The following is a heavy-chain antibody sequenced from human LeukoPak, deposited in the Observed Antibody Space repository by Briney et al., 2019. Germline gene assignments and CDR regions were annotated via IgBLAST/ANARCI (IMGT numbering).Heavy chain of an antibody. Sequence: SETLSLTCTVSGGSISSSSYYWGWIRQPPGKGLEWIGSIYYSGSTYYNPSLKSRVTISVDTSKNQFSLKLSSVTAADTAVYYCARTGSSSLDFDYWGQGTLVTVSS. J-gene: IGHJ4*02. V-gene: IGHV4-39*07. CDR1: GGSISSSSYY. CDR2: IYYSGST. D-gene: IGHD2-15*01. CDR3: ARTGSSSLDFDY.